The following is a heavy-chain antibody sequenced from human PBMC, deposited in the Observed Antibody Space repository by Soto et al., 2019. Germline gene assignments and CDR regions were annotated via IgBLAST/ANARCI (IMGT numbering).Heavy chain of an antibody. Sequence: EVQLLESGGGLVQPGGSLRLSCAASGFTFSSYAMSWVRQAPGKGLEWGSTTSRSGGSTYYADSVKGRFTISRDNSKNTFYLQMNSLRAEDMAVYYCAKDGGYGSGSYYSDDCGQGTLVPVSS. CDR3: AKDGGYGSGSYYSDD. CDR2: TSRSGGST. V-gene: IGHV3-23*01. J-gene: IGHJ4*02. CDR1: GFTFSSYA. D-gene: IGHD3-10*01.